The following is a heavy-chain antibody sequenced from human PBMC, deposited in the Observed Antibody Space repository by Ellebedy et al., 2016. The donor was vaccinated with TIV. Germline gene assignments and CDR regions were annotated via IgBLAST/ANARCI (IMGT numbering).Heavy chain of an antibody. CDR1: EYSFASQW. CDR2: IDPGDSYI. J-gene: IGHJ3*02. Sequence: GESLKISCQGSEYSFASQWISWVRQVPGKGLEWMGRIDPGDSYINYSPPFQGHVPFSTDKSISTAYLQWGSLKASDTAMYYCARLVLRTTSTRGDVFDIWGQGTMVTVSS. CDR3: ARLVLRTTSTRGDVFDI. D-gene: IGHD2/OR15-2a*01. V-gene: IGHV5-10-1*01.